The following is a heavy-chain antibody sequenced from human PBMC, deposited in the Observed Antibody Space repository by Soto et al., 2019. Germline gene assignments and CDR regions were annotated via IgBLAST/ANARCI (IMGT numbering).Heavy chain of an antibody. V-gene: IGHV4-39*01. CDR2: IYYSGST. CDR3: ARISSNWFDP. Sequence: SETLSLTCTVSGGSISSSSYYWGWIRQPPGKGLEWIGSIYYSGSTYYNPSLKSRVTISVDTSKNQFSLKLSSVTAADTAVYYCARISSNWFDPWGQGTLVTVSS. CDR1: GGSISSSSYY. J-gene: IGHJ5*02. D-gene: IGHD6-6*01.